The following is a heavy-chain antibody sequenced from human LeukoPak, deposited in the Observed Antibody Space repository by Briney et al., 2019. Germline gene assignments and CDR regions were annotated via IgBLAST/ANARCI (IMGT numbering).Heavy chain of an antibody. Sequence: GGSLRLSCEASGLTFSNYAMSWVRQVPGERPEWVSAISGSGVSTYYADSVKGRFTISRDNSKGTLYLQMNSLRAEDTAVYYCARMWNGIVVVPAALGFDYWGQGTLVTVSS. CDR2: ISGSGVST. V-gene: IGHV3-23*01. CDR1: GLTFSNYA. J-gene: IGHJ4*02. CDR3: ARMWNGIVVVPAALGFDY. D-gene: IGHD2-2*01.